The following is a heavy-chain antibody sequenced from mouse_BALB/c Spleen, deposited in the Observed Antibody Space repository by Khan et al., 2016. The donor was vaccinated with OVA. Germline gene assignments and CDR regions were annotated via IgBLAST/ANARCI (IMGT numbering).Heavy chain of an antibody. V-gene: IGHV5-17*02. D-gene: IGHD1-1*01. J-gene: IGHJ4*01. CDR1: GFTFSTFG. Sequence: EVELVESGGGLVQPGGSRKLSCAASGFTFSTFGMHWVRQAPEKGLEWVAYISSGSRTIFYADTVKGRFTISRDNTKNTLFLQMTRLRSEDTAMYYCARSTTVVARAMDYWGQGTSVTVSS. CDR3: ARSTTVVARAMDY. CDR2: ISSGSRTI.